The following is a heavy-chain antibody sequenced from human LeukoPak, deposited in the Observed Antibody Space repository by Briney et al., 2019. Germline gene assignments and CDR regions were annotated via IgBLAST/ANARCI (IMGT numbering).Heavy chain of an antibody. Sequence: GGSLRLSCAASGFSFGDFYMTWIRQAPGKGLEWLSHISPSSTYTNFADSVKGRFTISRDNANNSLYLQMNSLRAEDTAVYYCARGHSDMDVWGQGTTVTASS. CDR1: GFSFGDFY. J-gene: IGHJ6*02. CDR3: ARGHSDMDV. CDR2: ISPSSTYT. V-gene: IGHV3-11*06.